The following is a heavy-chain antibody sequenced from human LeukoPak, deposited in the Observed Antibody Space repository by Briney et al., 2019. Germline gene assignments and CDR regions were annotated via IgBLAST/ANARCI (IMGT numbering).Heavy chain of an antibody. V-gene: IGHV4-59*08. J-gene: IGHJ4*02. D-gene: IGHD3-22*01. CDR1: GGSISSYY. CDR2: INHSGST. CDR3: ARQSYYYDSSGYYVHYFDY. Sequence: SETLSLTCTVSGGSISSYYWSWIRQPPGKGLEWIGEINHSGSTNYNPSLKSRVTISVDTSKNQFSLKLSSVTAADTAVYYCARQSYYYDSSGYYVHYFDYWGQGTLVTVSS.